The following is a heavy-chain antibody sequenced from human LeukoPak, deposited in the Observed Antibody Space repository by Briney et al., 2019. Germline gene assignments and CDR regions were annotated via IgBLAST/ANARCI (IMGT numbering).Heavy chain of an antibody. V-gene: IGHV1-69*05. D-gene: IGHD3-10*01. Sequence: GASVKVSCKASGGTFSSYAISWLRQAPGQGLEWMGRIIPIFGTANYAQKFQGRVTITTDESMSTAYMELSSLRSEDTAVYYCARGYYGSGSSFDYWGQGTLVTVSS. CDR2: IIPIFGTA. J-gene: IGHJ4*02. CDR3: ARGYYGSGSSFDY. CDR1: GGTFSSYA.